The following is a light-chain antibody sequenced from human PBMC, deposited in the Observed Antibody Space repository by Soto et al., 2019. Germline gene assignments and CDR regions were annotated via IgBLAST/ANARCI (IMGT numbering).Light chain of an antibody. CDR2: SVS. CDR1: QSPLHSNGNTY. V-gene: IGKV2-28*01. J-gene: IGKJ4*01. CDR3: MNAVQTLT. Sequence: DIVMTQSPLSLPVTPGEPASISCRSSQSPLHSNGNTYLDWYLQKPGQSPQLLIYSVSNRASGVPERFSGSGSGTVFTLKISRVEAEDVGVYYCMNAVQTLTFGGGTKVEI.